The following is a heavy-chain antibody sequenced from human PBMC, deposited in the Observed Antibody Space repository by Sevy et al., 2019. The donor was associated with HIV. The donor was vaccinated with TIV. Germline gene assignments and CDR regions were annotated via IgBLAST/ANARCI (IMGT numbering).Heavy chain of an antibody. D-gene: IGHD3-22*01. V-gene: IGHV1-24*01. CDR3: SATREYYSDSYGYFDY. Sequence: ASVKVSCKASGHTLTDLSMHWVRQAPGKGFEWIGRFGPEDGERIYAQKFQCRVTMTEDTSTDTDYMELSSLRSEDTAVYYCSATREYYSDSYGYFDYWGQGTLVTVSS. J-gene: IGHJ4*02. CDR2: FGPEDGER. CDR1: GHTLTDLS.